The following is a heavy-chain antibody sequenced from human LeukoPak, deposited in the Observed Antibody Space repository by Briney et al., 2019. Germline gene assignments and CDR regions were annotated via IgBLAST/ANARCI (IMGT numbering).Heavy chain of an antibody. CDR3: ARSRRGFGDAYYCYYYMDV. CDR1: GGSFNSYS. Sequence: SETLSLTCAVHGGSFNSYSWSWIRQPPGKGLEWIGEVTHGGSTNYNPSLKSRVTISVDTSKNQFSLKLSSVTAADTAVYYCARSRRGFGDAYYCYYYMDVWGKGTTVTVSS. CDR2: VTHGGST. J-gene: IGHJ6*03. V-gene: IGHV4-34*09. D-gene: IGHD3-10*01.